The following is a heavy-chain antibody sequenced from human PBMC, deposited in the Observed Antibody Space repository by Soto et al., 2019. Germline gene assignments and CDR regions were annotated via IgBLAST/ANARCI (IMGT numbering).Heavy chain of an antibody. Sequence: EVQLVESGGGLVQPGGSLRLSCAASGFTFSSYSMNWVRQAPGKGLEWVSYISSSSSTIYYADSVKGRFTISRDNAKNSLYLQMNSLRDEDTAVDYCASGWWLPPWAFDYWGQGTLVTVSS. D-gene: IGHD5-12*01. V-gene: IGHV3-48*02. CDR3: ASGWWLPPWAFDY. CDR1: GFTFSSYS. J-gene: IGHJ4*02. CDR2: ISSSSSTI.